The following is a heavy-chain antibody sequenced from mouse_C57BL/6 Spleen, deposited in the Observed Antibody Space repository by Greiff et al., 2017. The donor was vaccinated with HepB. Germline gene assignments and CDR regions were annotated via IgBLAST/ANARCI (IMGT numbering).Heavy chain of an antibody. CDR2: IDPSDSYT. V-gene: IGHV1-69*01. Sequence: VQLQQSGAELVMPGASVKLSCKASGYTFTSYWMHWVKQRPGQGLEWIGEIDPSDSYTNYNQKFKGKSTLTVDKSSSTAYMQLSSLTYEDSAVYSCAGRDWEGYFDYWGQGTTLTVSS. CDR1: GYTFTSYW. J-gene: IGHJ2*01. D-gene: IGHD4-1*01. CDR3: AGRDWEGYFDY.